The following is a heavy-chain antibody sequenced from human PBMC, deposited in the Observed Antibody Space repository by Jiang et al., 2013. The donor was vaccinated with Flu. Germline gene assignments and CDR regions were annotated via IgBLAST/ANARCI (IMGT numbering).Heavy chain of an antibody. J-gene: IGHJ4*02. Sequence: TLSLTCTVSGGSISSSSYYWGWIRQPPGKGLEWIGSIYYSGSTYYNPSLKSRVTISVDTSKNQFSLKLSSVTAADTAVYYCARQLLWFGELGAFDYWGQGTLVTVSS. CDR3: ARQLLWFGELGAFDY. CDR1: GGSISSSSYY. V-gene: IGHV4-39*01. CDR2: IYYSGST. D-gene: IGHD3-10*01.